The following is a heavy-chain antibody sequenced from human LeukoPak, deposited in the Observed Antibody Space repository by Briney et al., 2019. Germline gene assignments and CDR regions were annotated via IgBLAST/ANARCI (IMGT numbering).Heavy chain of an antibody. V-gene: IGHV3-23*01. J-gene: IGHJ3*02. CDR3: AKDRYSGSYPDAFDI. CDR2: ISGSGGST. Sequence: PGGSLRLSCAASGFTFSSYAMSWVRQAPGKGLEWVSAISGSGGSTYYADSVKGRFTISRDNSKNTLYLQMNGLRAEDTAVYYCAKDRYSGSYPDAFDIWAKGQWSPSPQ. D-gene: IGHD1-26*01. CDR1: GFTFSSYA.